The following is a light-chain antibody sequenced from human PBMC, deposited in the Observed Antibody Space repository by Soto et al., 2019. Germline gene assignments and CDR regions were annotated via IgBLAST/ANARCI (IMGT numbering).Light chain of an antibody. J-gene: IGKJ3*01. CDR3: QQRSNWPPGFT. V-gene: IGKV3-11*01. CDR1: QSVSSY. CDR2: DAS. Sequence: EILLTQSPGTLSLSPGERAPLSCRASQSVSSYLAWYQQKPGQAPRLLIYDASNRATGIPARFSGSGSGTDFTLTISSLEPEDFAVYYCQQRSNWPPGFTFGPGTKVDIK.